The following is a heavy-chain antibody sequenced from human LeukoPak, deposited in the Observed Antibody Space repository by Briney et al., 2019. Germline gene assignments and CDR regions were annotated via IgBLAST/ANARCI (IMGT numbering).Heavy chain of an antibody. CDR3: ARDLYSSRTNDAFVI. CDR1: GGSIRSTSYY. J-gene: IGHJ3*02. D-gene: IGHD6-13*01. V-gene: IGHV4-39*07. Sequence: SETLSLTCTVSGGSIRSTSYYWGWIRQPPGKGLEWIGSIYYSGSTYYNPSLKSRVTISVDTSENQFSLKLSSVTAADTAVYYCARDLYSSRTNDAFVIWGHGTMVTVSS. CDR2: IYYSGST.